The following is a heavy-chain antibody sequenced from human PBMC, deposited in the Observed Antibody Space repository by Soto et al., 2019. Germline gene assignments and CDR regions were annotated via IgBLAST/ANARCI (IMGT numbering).Heavy chain of an antibody. Sequence: GGSLRLSCASSGFSFSDYSMNWVRQAPGRGLEWVSYISSSSFTIHYADSVEGRFAISRDNAKNSLYLQMNSLGAEDTAVYYCARDKTDFGGGHFDYWGQGALVTVSS. CDR1: GFSFSDYS. D-gene: IGHD3-3*01. J-gene: IGHJ4*02. V-gene: IGHV3-48*01. CDR3: ARDKTDFGGGHFDY. CDR2: ISSSSFTI.